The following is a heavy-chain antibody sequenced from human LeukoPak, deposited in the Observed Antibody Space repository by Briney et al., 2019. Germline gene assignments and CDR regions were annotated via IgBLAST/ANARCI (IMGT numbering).Heavy chain of an antibody. Sequence: PSETLSLTCTVSGGSISTSNYYWGWIRQPPGKGLEWIGNIFYSGSTYYGPSLKSRLTISLDTSRNQFSLKLSSVTAADTAVYYCARDGEIGDQDAFDIWGQGTMVTVSS. CDR2: IFYSGST. D-gene: IGHD3-10*01. CDR3: ARDGEIGDQDAFDI. CDR1: GGSISTSNYY. J-gene: IGHJ3*02. V-gene: IGHV4-39*07.